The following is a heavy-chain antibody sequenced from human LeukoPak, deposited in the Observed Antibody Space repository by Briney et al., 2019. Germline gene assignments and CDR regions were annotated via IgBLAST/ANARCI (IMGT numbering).Heavy chain of an antibody. J-gene: IGHJ4*02. Sequence: SVKVSCKASGGTFSSYAINWVRQAPGQGLEWMGGIIPIFGTANYAQKFQGRVTITADKSTSTAYMELSSLRSEDTAVYYCARAGGYCGRISCPYYFDYWGQGSLVAVSS. V-gene: IGHV1-69*06. CDR3: ARAGGYCGRISCPYYFDY. CDR1: GGTFSSYA. D-gene: IGHD2-15*01. CDR2: IIPIFGTA.